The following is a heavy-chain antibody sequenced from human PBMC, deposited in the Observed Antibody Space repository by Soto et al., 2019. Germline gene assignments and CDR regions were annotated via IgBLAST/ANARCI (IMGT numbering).Heavy chain of an antibody. Sequence: GASVKVSCKASGGSFSGQRVSWLRQAPGQRLKWMGGIIPIFRTTNYARKFQGRLMITADESTNTASMELTSLTSEDTAIYYCGSEPNWGQGTLVTVSS. CDR1: GGSFSGQR. CDR3: GSEPN. CDR2: IIPIFRTT. V-gene: IGHV1-69*13. J-gene: IGHJ4*02.